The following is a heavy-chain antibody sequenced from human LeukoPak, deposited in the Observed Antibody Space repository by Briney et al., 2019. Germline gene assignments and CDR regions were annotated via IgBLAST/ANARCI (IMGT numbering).Heavy chain of an antibody. CDR2: IKQDGSEK. V-gene: IGHV3-7*01. J-gene: IGHJ4*02. CDR1: GFTFSSYW. D-gene: IGHD6-13*01. CDR3: ARFGVSSSWYV. Sequence: GGSLRLSCAASGFTFSSYWMGWVRQAPGKGLEWVANIKQDGSEKYYVDSVKGRFTISRDNAKNSLYLQMNSLRAEDTAVYYCARFGVSSSWYVWGQGTLVTVSS.